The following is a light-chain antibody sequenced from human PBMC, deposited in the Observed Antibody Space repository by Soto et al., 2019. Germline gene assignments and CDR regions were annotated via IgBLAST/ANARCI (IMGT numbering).Light chain of an antibody. CDR1: QGISSY. CDR3: QQYYSYPPPT. CDR2: AAS. J-gene: IGKJ4*01. V-gene: IGKV1-8*01. Sequence: AIRMTQSPSSFSASTGDRVTITFRASQGISSYLAWYHQKPVKAPKLLIYAASALQSGVPSRFSGSGSGTDFTLTISSLQSEDFATENCQQYYSYPPPTFGGGTKVAI.